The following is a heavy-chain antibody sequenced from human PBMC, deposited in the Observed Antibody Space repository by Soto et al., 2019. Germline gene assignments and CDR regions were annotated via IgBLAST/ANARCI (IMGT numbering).Heavy chain of an antibody. CDR1: GFTFSNYA. CDR2: ISGSGGTT. V-gene: IGHV3-23*01. D-gene: IGHD6-25*01. CDR3: AKFFVETGSNSGWPWSFHY. Sequence: EVQLLGSGGGLVQPGRSLRLSCAASGFTFSNYAMSWVRQAPGQGLDWVSAISGSGGTTYYADSVKGRFTISRDNSKNTLFLQMNRLRAEDAAVYYCAKFFVETGSNSGWPWSFHYWGQGTLVTVSS. J-gene: IGHJ4*02.